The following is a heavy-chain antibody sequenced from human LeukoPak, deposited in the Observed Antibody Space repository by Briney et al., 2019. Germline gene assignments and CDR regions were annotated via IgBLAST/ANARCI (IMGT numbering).Heavy chain of an antibody. V-gene: IGHV1-18*01. CDR3: AREGRPYNSTLDS. CDR2: VHIYRGNT. CDR1: GYSSPNYG. J-gene: IGHJ4*02. Sequence: ASVKVSCKASGYSSPNYGISWVRQAPGQGLEWMGWVHIYRGNTNYAQKFQGRVTMTRDMSTSTVYMELSSLRSEDTAVYFCAREGRPYNSTLDSWGQGTLVTVSS. D-gene: IGHD6-13*01.